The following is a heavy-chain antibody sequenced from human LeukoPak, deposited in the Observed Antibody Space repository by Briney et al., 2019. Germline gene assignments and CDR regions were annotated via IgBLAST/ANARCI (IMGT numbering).Heavy chain of an antibody. D-gene: IGHD3-22*01. CDR1: GFTFSSYS. V-gene: IGHV3-21*01. Sequence: GGSLRLSCAASGFTFSSYSMNWVRQAPGKGLEWVSSISSSSSYIYYADSVKGRSTISRDNAKNSLYLQMNSLRAEDTAVYYCARVYNYYDSSGYYGYWGQGTLVTVSS. J-gene: IGHJ4*02. CDR2: ISSSSSYI. CDR3: ARVYNYYDSSGYYGY.